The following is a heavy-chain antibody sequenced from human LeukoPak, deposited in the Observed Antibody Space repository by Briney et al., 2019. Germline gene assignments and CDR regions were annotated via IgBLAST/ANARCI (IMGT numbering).Heavy chain of an antibody. Sequence: GGSLRLSCAASGFTVSSNYMTWVRQAPGKGLEWVSVIYSGGSTYYADSVKGRFTISRDNAKNSLYLQMNSLRAEDTAVYYCARDLISVAGTLGYWGQGTLVTVSS. CDR1: GFTVSSNY. J-gene: IGHJ4*02. D-gene: IGHD6-19*01. CDR3: ARDLISVAGTLGY. V-gene: IGHV3-53*01. CDR2: IYSGGST.